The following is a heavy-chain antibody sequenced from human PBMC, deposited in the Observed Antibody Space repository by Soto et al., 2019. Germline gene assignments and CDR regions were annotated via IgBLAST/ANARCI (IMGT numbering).Heavy chain of an antibody. Sequence: SETLSLTCTVSGGSISGYYWSWIRQPPGKGLEWIGYIYYSGSTNYNPSLKSRVTISVDTSKNQFSLKLSSVTAADTAVYYCARGGAEPLIDYWGQGTLVTVSS. CDR3: ARGGAEPLIDY. CDR1: GGSISGYY. V-gene: IGHV4-59*12. CDR2: IYYSGST. J-gene: IGHJ4*02. D-gene: IGHD1-26*01.